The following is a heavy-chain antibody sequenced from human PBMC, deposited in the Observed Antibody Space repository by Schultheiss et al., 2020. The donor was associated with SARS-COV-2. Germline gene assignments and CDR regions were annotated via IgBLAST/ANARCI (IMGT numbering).Heavy chain of an antibody. CDR3: ARDHTGYCSSTSCFVNAFDI. CDR1: GFTFSSYG. CDR2: IWYDGSNK. D-gene: IGHD2-2*01. V-gene: IGHV3-33*01. Sequence: GGSLRLSCAASGFTFSSYGMHWVRQAPGKGLEWVAVIWYDGSNKYYADSVKGRFTISRDNSKNTLYLQMNSLRAEDTAVYYCARDHTGYCSSTSCFVNAFDIWGQGTMVTVSS. J-gene: IGHJ3*02.